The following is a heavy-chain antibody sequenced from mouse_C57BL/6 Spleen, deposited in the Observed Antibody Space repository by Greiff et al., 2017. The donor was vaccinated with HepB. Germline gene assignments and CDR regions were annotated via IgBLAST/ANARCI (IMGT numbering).Heavy chain of an antibody. V-gene: IGHV1-52*01. CDR2: IDPSDSET. Sequence: VQLQQPGAELVRPGSSVKLSCKASGYTFTSYWMHWVKQRPIQGLEWIGNIDPSDSETHYNQKFKDKATLTVDKSSSTAYMQLSSLTSEDSAVYYCAREGGYGNPAWFAYWGQGTLVTVSA. D-gene: IGHD2-10*02. J-gene: IGHJ3*01. CDR1: GYTFTSYW. CDR3: AREGGYGNPAWFAY.